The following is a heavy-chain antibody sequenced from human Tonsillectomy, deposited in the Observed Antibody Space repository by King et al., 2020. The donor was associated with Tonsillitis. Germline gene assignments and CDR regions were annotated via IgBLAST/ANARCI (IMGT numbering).Heavy chain of an antibody. CDR2: INPGGGST. CDR3: ARGGVTATLYYCCGMDV. CDR1: GYNFTSNY. Sequence: QLVQSGAEVKRPGASVKVSCKASGYNFTSNYVHWVRQAPGQGLEWMGIINPGGGSTSYAQKFQDRVTMTRDTSTSTVFMELSGLRSEDTAVYYCARGGVTATLYYCCGMDVWGQGTTVTVSS. D-gene: IGHD2-21*02. J-gene: IGHJ6*02. V-gene: IGHV1-46*01.